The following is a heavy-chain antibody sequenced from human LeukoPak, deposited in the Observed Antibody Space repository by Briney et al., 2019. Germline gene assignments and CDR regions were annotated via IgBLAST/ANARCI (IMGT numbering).Heavy chain of an antibody. Sequence: PSETLSLTCAVYGGSFSGYYWSWIRQPPGKGLEWIGYIFYRGSTYYNPSLKSRVIISEDTSKNQFSLKLSSVTAADTAVYFCARGSGNPLRGNWFDPWGQGTLVTVSS. CDR2: IFYRGST. V-gene: IGHV4-34*09. CDR3: ARGSGNPLRGNWFDP. D-gene: IGHD3-10*01. J-gene: IGHJ5*02. CDR1: GGSFSGYY.